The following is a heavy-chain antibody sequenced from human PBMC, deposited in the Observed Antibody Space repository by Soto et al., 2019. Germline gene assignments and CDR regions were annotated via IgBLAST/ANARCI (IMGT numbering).Heavy chain of an antibody. Sequence: QVQLVQSGAEVKKPGSSVKVSCKASGGTFSSYTISWVRQAPGQGLEWMGRIIPILGIANYAQKFQGRVTMTADKSTSTAYMELSSLRSEDTAVYYCATLRDYYYYMDVWGKGTTVTVSS. J-gene: IGHJ6*03. CDR3: ATLRDYYYYMDV. D-gene: IGHD5-12*01. CDR2: IIPILGIA. V-gene: IGHV1-69*02. CDR1: GGTFSSYT.